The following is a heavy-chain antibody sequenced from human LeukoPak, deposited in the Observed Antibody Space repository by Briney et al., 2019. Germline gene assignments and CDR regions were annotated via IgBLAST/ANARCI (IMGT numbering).Heavy chain of an antibody. V-gene: IGHV4-38-2*01. Sequence: SETLSLTCAVSGYPISSGYYWGWIRQPPGKGLEWIGSIYHSGSTYYNPSLKSRVTISVDTSKNQFSLKLSSVTAADTAVYYCARGGYSSSQYYFDYWGQGTLVTVSS. CDR1: GYPISSGYY. J-gene: IGHJ4*02. D-gene: IGHD6-13*01. CDR3: ARGGYSSSQYYFDY. CDR2: IYHSGST.